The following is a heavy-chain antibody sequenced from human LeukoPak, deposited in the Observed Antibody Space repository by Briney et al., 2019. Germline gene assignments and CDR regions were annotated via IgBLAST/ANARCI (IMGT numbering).Heavy chain of an antibody. CDR2: INHSGST. CDR3: ARFNDYGGNLRFDY. J-gene: IGHJ4*02. V-gene: IGHV4-34*01. CDR1: GGSFSGYY. D-gene: IGHD4-23*01. Sequence: SETLSLTCAVYGGSFSGYYWSWIRQPPGKGLEWIGEINHSGSTNYNPSLKSRVTISVDTSKNQFSLKLSSVTAADTAVYYCARFNDYGGNLRFDYWGQGTLVTVSS.